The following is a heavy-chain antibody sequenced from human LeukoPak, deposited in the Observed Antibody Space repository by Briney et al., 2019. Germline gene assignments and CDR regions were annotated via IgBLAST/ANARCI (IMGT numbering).Heavy chain of an antibody. J-gene: IGHJ4*02. CDR2: MKKDGSET. CDR3: GRHRSGSGTYFIDY. CDR1: GLTFSSYS. Sequence: PGGSLRLSCVVSGLTFSSYSMIWVRQAPGKGLQWVANMKKDGSETKYVESVKGRFTISRDNAKNSLYLQMNSLRAEDTAVYYCGRHRSGSGTYFIDYWGQGTLVSVSS. D-gene: IGHD3-10*01. V-gene: IGHV3-7*01.